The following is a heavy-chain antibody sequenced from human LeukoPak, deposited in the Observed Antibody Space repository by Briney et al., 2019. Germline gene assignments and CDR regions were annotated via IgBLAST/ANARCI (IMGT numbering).Heavy chain of an antibody. CDR2: IYYSGST. J-gene: IGHJ4*02. D-gene: IGHD3-16*02. CDR1: GGSISSYY. CDR3: ARARITFGGVIVIDY. Sequence: SETLSLTCTVSGGSISSYYWSWIRQPPGKGLEWIGYIYYSGSTNYNPSLKSRVTISVDTSKNQFSLKLSSVTAADTAVYYCARARITFGGVIVIDYRGQGTLVTVSS. V-gene: IGHV4-59*01.